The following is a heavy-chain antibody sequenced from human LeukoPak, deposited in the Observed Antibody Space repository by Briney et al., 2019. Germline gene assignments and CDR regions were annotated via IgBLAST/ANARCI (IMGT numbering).Heavy chain of an antibody. CDR3: ARDRWELPYYFDY. CDR1: GYIFTDYY. D-gene: IGHD1-26*01. Sequence: ASVKVSCKASGYIFTDYYIHWVRQAPGQGLEWMGILNSSGGSTTYAQKFQGRITMTRDASTSTVYMELRSLRSEDTAVYYCARDRWELPYYFDYWGQGTLVTASS. CDR2: LNSSGGST. V-gene: IGHV1-46*01. J-gene: IGHJ4*02.